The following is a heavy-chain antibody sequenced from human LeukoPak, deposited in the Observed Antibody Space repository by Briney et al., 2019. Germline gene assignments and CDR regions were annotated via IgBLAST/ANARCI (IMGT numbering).Heavy chain of an antibody. CDR2: IFGSGGST. CDR3: AKTTTGYSSGRYPGWPVDY. CDR1: GFTFSSYA. Sequence: GGSLRLSCAASGFTFSSYAMYWVRQAPGKGLEWVSGIFGSGGSTHYADSVKGRFTISRDNSQNTVYLQMNSLRAEDTAVYYCAKTTTGYSSGRYPGWPVDYWGQGTLSPSPQ. J-gene: IGHJ4*02. V-gene: IGHV3-23*01. D-gene: IGHD6-19*01.